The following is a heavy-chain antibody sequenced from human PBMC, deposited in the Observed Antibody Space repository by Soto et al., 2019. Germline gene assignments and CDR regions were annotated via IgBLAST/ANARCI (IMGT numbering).Heavy chain of an antibody. CDR2: ISDSGVT. Sequence: QVQLQESGPGLVKPSETLSLTCVVSGDSIIRSFWGWIRQPRGRGLEWIAYISDSGVTFSNPSLKSRLSMSVATSKNEFSLPPTPMTAADTAIYYCARGAGGFSGPDPFDFWGQGTLVTVSS. CDR3: ARGAGGFSGPDPFDF. J-gene: IGHJ3*01. CDR1: GDSIIRSF. D-gene: IGHD3-10*01. V-gene: IGHV4-59*01.